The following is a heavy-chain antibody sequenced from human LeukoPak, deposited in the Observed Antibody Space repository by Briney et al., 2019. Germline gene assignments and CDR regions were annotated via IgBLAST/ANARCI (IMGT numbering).Heavy chain of an antibody. CDR2: IYHSGST. V-gene: IGHV4-38-2*02. J-gene: IGHJ4*02. CDR3: AGGNFMDFDY. CDR1: GYSISSGYY. Sequence: SETLSLTCTASGYSISSGYYWGWIRQPPGKGLEWIGSIYHSGSTYYNPSLKSRVTISVDTSKNQFSLKLSSVTAADTAVYYCAGGNFMDFDYWGQGTLVTVSS.